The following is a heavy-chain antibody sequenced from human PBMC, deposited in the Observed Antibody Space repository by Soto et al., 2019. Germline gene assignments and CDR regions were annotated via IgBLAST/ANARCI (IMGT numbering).Heavy chain of an antibody. J-gene: IGHJ4*02. D-gene: IGHD6-19*01. CDR3: ARDVGEAVAGTLGIEPFDY. Sequence: GGSLRLSCAASGFTFSSYAMHWVRQAPGKGLEWVAVISYDGSNKYYADSVKGRFTISRDNSKNTLYLQMNSLRAEDTAVYYCARDVGEAVAGTLGIEPFDYWGQGTLVTVSS. CDR1: GFTFSSYA. V-gene: IGHV3-30-3*01. CDR2: ISYDGSNK.